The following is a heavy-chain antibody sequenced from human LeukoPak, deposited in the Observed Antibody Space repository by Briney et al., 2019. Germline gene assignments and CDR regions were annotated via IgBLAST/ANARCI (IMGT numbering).Heavy chain of an antibody. Sequence: SETLSLTCAVYGGSFSGYYWSWIRQPPGKGLEGIGEINHSGGIRYNPSLKSRITISVDTSQNHFSLRLTSVPAADTALYYCASSTKGYIYGSYYFDYWGQGTLVSVSS. V-gene: IGHV4-34*01. CDR1: GGSFSGYY. D-gene: IGHD5-18*01. CDR3: ASSTKGYIYGSYYFDY. J-gene: IGHJ4*02. CDR2: INHSGGI.